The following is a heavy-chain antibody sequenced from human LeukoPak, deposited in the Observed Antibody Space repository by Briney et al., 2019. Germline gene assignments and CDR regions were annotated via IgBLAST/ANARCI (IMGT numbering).Heavy chain of an antibody. D-gene: IGHD3-10*02. V-gene: IGHV1-2*02. J-gene: IGHJ4*02. Sequence: ASVKVSCKASGYTFTVYYMHCVPQAPGHGLEWVGWINPNSGDTNYAQKFQGRVTMTRDTSISTAYMELSRLRSDDTAVYYCAITSLFGQLVADYWGQGTLVTVSS. CDR2: INPNSGDT. CDR3: AITSLFGQLVADY. CDR1: GYTFTVYY.